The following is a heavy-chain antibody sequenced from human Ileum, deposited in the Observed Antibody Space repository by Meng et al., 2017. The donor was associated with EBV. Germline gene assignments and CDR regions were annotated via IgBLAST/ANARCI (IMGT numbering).Heavy chain of an antibody. V-gene: IGHV4-4*02. J-gene: IGHJ4*02. CDR1: GGSSSRSGW. CDR2: TSHSGST. D-gene: IGHD3-22*01. Sequence: GPGRGKPWASPSLPCAASGGSSSRSGWWSWVRQPPGKGLEWIGETSHSGSTNYSPSLKSRVTISLDKSKNQLSLKLNSVTAADTAVYYCASSDYYRSDYWGQGTLVTVSS. CDR3: ASSDYYRSDY.